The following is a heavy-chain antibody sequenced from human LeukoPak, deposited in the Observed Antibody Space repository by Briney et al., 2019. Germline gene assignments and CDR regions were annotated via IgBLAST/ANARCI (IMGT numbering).Heavy chain of an antibody. CDR1: GFTFSNYA. D-gene: IGHD3-16*02. Sequence: GGSLRLSCVASGFTFSNYAMSWVRQAPGEGLQWVSAIRGNGVTTYDADSVKGRFTISRDNSKNTLYLEMKSLRADDTAVYCAKVELSASGGELDPWGQGTLAIVSS. J-gene: IGHJ5*02. CDR2: IRGNGVTT. V-gene: IGHV3-23*01. CDR3: KVELSASGGELDP.